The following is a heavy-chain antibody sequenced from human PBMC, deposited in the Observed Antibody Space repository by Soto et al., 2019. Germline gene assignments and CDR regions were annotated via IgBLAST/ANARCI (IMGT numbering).Heavy chain of an antibody. D-gene: IGHD3-22*01. V-gene: IGHV3-23*01. CDR3: AKLGTTMTDFDH. CDR1: GFTFSTYA. Sequence: EVQLLESGGGLVQPGGSLRLSCAASGFTFSTYAMSWVRQAPGKGLEWVSTVSGTVDSTYYADSVKGRFTISRDNSKNTLSLQMNSLRVEDTAVYYCAKLGTTMTDFDHWGQGTLVTVSS. J-gene: IGHJ4*02. CDR2: VSGTVDST.